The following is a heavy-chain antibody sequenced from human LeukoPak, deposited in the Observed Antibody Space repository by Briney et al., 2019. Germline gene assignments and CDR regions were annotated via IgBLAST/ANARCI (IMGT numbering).Heavy chain of an antibody. CDR2: ISYDGSNK. CDR3: ARDIAVARGYYYYGMDV. CDR1: GFTFSSYA. D-gene: IGHD6-19*01. J-gene: IGHJ6*04. Sequence: GGSLRLSCAASGFTFSSYAMHWVRQAPGKGLEWVAVISYDGSNKYYADSVKGRFTISSDNSKNTLYLQMNSLRAEDTAVYYCARDIAVARGYYYYGMDVWGKGTTVTVSS. V-gene: IGHV3-30*04.